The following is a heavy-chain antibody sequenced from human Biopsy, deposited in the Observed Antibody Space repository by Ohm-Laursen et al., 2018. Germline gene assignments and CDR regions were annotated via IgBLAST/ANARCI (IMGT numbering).Heavy chain of an antibody. CDR2: IYNTGST. D-gene: IGHD3-22*01. Sequence: SETLSLTCTVSGVSITAYYWSWIRQPAGKALEWIGSIYNTGSTNYNPSLQSRVTMSVDTSKNQFSLKMSSVTASDTAVYYCARDLPYYENSGYGAFDMWGQGTMVTVSS. CDR1: GVSITAYY. V-gene: IGHV4-4*07. CDR3: ARDLPYYENSGYGAFDM. J-gene: IGHJ3*02.